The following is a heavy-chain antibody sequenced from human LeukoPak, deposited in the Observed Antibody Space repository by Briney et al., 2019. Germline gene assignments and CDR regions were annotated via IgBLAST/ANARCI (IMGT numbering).Heavy chain of an antibody. CDR1: GGTFSSYA. CDR3: ARGVAGTGDY. CDR2: ISAYNGNT. D-gene: IGHD6-19*01. V-gene: IGHV1-18*01. Sequence: GSSVKVSCKASGGTFSSYAISWVRQAPGQGLEWMGWISAYNGNTNYAQKLQGRVTMTTDTSTSTAYMELRSLRSDDTAVYYCARGVAGTGDYWGQGTLVTVSS. J-gene: IGHJ4*02.